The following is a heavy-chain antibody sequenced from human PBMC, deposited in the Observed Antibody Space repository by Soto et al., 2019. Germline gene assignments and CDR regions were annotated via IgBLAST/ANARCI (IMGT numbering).Heavy chain of an antibody. J-gene: IGHJ1*01. CDR1: GFTFSSYS. CDR2: ISSSSSYI. D-gene: IGHD5-12*01. V-gene: IGHV3-21*01. Sequence: GGSLRLSCAASGFTFSSYSMNWVRQAPGKGLEWVSSISSSSSYIYYADSVKGRFTISRDNAKNSLYLQMNSLRAEDTAVYYCARGSLGDGYNYQAEYFQHWGQGTLVTVSS. CDR3: ARGSLGDGYNYQAEYFQH.